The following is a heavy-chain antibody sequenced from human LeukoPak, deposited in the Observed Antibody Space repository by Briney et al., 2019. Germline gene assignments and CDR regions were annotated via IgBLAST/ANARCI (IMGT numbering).Heavy chain of an antibody. CDR3: AKAPPDIVVVPAAIF. CDR1: GFTFSSYS. V-gene: IGHV3-23*01. D-gene: IGHD2-2*01. Sequence: GGSLRLSCAASGFTFSSYSMNWVRQAPGKGLEWVSAISGSGGSTYYADSVKGRFTISRDNSKNTLYLQMNSLRAEDTAVYYCAKAPPDIVVVPAAIFWGQGTLVTVSS. CDR2: ISGSGGST. J-gene: IGHJ4*02.